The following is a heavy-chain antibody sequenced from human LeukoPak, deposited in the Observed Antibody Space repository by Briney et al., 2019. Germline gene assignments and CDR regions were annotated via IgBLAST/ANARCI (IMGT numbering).Heavy chain of an antibody. D-gene: IGHD2-2*01. CDR2: IRQDGSDK. J-gene: IGHJ4*02. CDR1: GFTFSTCW. Sequence: GGSLRLSCAASGFTFSTCWMSWVRQAPGKGLEWVANIRQDGSDKYYVDSVKGRFTISRDNAKNSLYLQMNSLRAEDTAVYYCARDGGSAMPFDYWGQGTLVTVSS. V-gene: IGHV3-7*01. CDR3: ARDGGSAMPFDY.